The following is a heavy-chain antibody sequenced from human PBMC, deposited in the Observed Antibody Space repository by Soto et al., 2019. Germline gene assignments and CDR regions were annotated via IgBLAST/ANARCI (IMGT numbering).Heavy chain of an antibody. D-gene: IGHD3-16*01. V-gene: IGHV4-59*08. CDR3: ARHGVSNWFDT. CDR1: VAPRVDFF. CDR2: IYHSGST. J-gene: IGHJ5*02. Sequence: QVHLQESGPGLVKPPGTFPFTGPALVAPRVDFFWGWSGRPPGKGLEWIGYIYHSGSTKYNPSLKSRITMFIDTSKKQMSLQMTSVTAADTAVYYCARHGVSNWFDTWGQGILVTVSS.